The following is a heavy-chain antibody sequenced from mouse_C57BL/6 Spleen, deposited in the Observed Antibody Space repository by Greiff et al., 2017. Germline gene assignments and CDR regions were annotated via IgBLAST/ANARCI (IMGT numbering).Heavy chain of an antibody. CDR2: INYDGSST. V-gene: IGHV5-16*01. CDR1: GFTFSDYY. J-gene: IGHJ4*01. Sequence: EVKVVESEGGLVQPGSSMKLSCTASGFTFSDYYMAWVRQVPEKGLEWVANINYDGSSTYYLDSLKGRFIISRENAKNILYLQMSRLKSEDTATYYREREGLMEAMDYWGQGTSVTVSS. CDR3: EREGLMEAMDY. D-gene: IGHD3-3*01.